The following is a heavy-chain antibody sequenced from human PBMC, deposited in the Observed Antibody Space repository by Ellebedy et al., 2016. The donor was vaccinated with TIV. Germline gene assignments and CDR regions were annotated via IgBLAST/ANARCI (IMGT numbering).Heavy chain of an antibody. CDR2: IYPGDSDT. Sequence: GESLKISCKGSGYSFTSYWIGWVRQMPGKGLEWMGIIYPGDSDTRYSPSFQGQVTISADKSISTAYLQWSSLKASDTAMYYCARHVGSGGYYYYGMDVWGQGTTVTVSS. CDR1: GYSFTSYW. D-gene: IGHD2-15*01. CDR3: ARHVGSGGYYYYGMDV. V-gene: IGHV5-51*01. J-gene: IGHJ6*02.